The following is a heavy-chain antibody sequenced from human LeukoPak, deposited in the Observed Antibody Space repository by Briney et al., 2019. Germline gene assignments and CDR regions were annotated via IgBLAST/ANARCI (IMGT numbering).Heavy chain of an antibody. CDR3: ARDRRVVAGTVTTDY. J-gene: IGHJ4*02. V-gene: IGHV3-7*01. D-gene: IGHD6-19*01. CDR1: GFTFSSYG. CDR2: IKQDGSEK. Sequence: GGSLRLSCAASGFTFSSYGMHWVRQAPGKGLEWVANIKQDGSEKYYVDSVKGRFTISRDNAKNSLYLQMNSLRAEDTAVYYCARDRRVVAGTVTTDYWGQGTLVTVSS.